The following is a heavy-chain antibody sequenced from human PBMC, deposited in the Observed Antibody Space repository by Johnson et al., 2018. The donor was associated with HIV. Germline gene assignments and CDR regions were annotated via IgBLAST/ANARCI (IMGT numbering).Heavy chain of an antibody. CDR2: VSWNSGSL. CDR1: GFIFSSYW. J-gene: IGHJ3*02. D-gene: IGHD1-14*01. Sequence: VQLVESGGGLVQPGGSLRLSCAASGFIFSSYWMHWVRQAPGKGLEWVSGVSWNSGSLGYADSVKGRFTISRDNSKNTLYLQMNSLRHEDTAVYYCARDQGELRRTHAFDIWGQGTMVTVSS. V-gene: IGHV3-74*01. CDR3: ARDQGELRRTHAFDI.